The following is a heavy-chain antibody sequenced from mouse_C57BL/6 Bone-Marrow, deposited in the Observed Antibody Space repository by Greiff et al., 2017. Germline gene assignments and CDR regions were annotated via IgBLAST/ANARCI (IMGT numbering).Heavy chain of an antibody. CDR1: GFSFNTYA. J-gene: IGHJ4*01. D-gene: IGHD1-1*01. V-gene: IGHV10-1*01. CDR3: VRPTYYYGSSYVRSTYAMDY. CDR2: IRSTSNNYAT. Sequence: DVKLQEPGGGLVQPKGSLKLSCAASGFSFNTYAMNWVRQAPGKGLEWVARIRSTSNNYATYYADSVKDRFTIFRDESERMLYLQMNNLKTEDTAMYYCVRPTYYYGSSYVRSTYAMDYWGQGTSVTVSS.